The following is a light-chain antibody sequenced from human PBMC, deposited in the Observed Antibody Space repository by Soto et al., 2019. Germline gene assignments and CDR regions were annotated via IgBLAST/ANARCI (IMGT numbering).Light chain of an antibody. CDR1: QGIKNY. V-gene: IGKV1-27*01. CDR3: QRYYNAPFT. Sequence: DIQVTQYPSSLSASVGDRVTITCRASQGIKNYLAWYQQKPGEIPKLLIYAASTLESCIPSRFSGSGSGTDFTLTINNLQPADVATYSCQRYYNAPFTFGRGTKVEIK. J-gene: IGKJ4*01. CDR2: AAS.